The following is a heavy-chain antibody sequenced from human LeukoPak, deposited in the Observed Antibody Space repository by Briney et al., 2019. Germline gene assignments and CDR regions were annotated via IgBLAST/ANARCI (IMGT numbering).Heavy chain of an antibody. V-gene: IGHV3-48*01. J-gene: IGHJ3*02. CDR1: GFTFSSYS. CDR2: ISSSSSTI. CDR3: ARDLWRGGYSGYVWAFDI. D-gene: IGHD5-12*01. Sequence: GGSLRLSCAASGFTFSSYSMNWVRQAPGKGLEWVSYISSSSSTIYYADSVKGRFTISRDNAKNSLYLQMNSLRAEDTAVYYCARDLWRGGYSGYVWAFDIWGQGTMVTVSS.